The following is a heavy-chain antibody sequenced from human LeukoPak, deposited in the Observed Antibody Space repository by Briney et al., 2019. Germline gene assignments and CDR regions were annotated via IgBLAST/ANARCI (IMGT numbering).Heavy chain of an antibody. J-gene: IGHJ6*03. V-gene: IGHV4-61*02. CDR2: IYTSGST. CDR1: GGSISSGSYY. Sequence: SQTLSLTCTVSGGSISSGSYYWSWIRQPAGKGLEWIGRIYTSGSTNYNPSLKSRVTISVDTSKNQFPLKLSSVTAADTAVYYCARVEEGYGSGRRENYYYYYMDVWGKGTTVTISS. CDR3: ARVEEGYGSGRRENYYYYYMDV. D-gene: IGHD3-10*01.